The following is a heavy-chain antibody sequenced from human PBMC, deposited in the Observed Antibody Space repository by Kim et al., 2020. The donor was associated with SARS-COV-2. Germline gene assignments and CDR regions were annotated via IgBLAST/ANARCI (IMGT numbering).Heavy chain of an antibody. V-gene: IGHV1-46*01. J-gene: IGHJ6*02. CDR1: GYTFTSYY. CDR2: INPSGGST. Sequence: ASVKVSCKASGYTFTSYYMHWVRPAPGQGLEWMGIINPSGGSTSYAHKFQGRVTMTRDTTTNTVYMERNRLRSEDKAVYYCAGETCTSCYGGYYYYDYGMDGWGQGATVSVSS. CDR3: AGETCTSCYGGYYYYDYGMDG. D-gene: IGHD2-2*01.